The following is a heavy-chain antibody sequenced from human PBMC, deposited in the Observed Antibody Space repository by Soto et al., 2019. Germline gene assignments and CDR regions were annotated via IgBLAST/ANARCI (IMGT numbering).Heavy chain of an antibody. J-gene: IGHJ5*02. CDR3: ARMETFGSLNWFDP. D-gene: IGHD3-16*01. Sequence: ASVKVSCKASGYSFTNNDVSWVRQATGQGLEWMGWMNPGSGDTGYAQKFQGRVTMTRDISIAIAYMELSSLRSDDTAIYYCARMETFGSLNWFDPWGQGTLVTVSS. CDR2: MNPGSGDT. V-gene: IGHV1-8*01. CDR1: GYSFTNND.